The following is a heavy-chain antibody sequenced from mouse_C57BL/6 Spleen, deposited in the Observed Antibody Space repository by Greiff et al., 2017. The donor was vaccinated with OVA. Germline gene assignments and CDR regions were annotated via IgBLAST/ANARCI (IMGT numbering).Heavy chain of an antibody. CDR2: IDPSDSYT. J-gene: IGHJ2*01. V-gene: IGHV1-69*01. CDR3: ARRLGYAYFDY. CDR1: GYTFTSYW. Sequence: VQLQQPGAELVMPGASVKLSCKASGYTFTSYWMHWVKQRPGQGLEWIGEIDPSDSYTNYNQKFKGKSTLTVDKSSSTAYMQLGSLTSEDSAVYYCARRLGYAYFDYWGQGTTLTVSS. D-gene: IGHD2-2*01.